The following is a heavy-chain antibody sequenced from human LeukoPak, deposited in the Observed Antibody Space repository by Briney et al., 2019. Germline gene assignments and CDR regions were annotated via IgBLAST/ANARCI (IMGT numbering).Heavy chain of an antibody. V-gene: IGHV7-4-1*02. D-gene: IGHD1-7*01. CDR2: IATNTGNP. CDR3: ARDYTLTLGTTTCFQH. J-gene: IGHJ1*01. CDR1: GYIFDIYA. Sequence: GASVKGSCKASGYIFDIYAMIWVRQAPGQGLEFMGWIATNTGNPTYAQGFTGRFVFSLDTSVSTAYLQISSLKAEDTAVYYCARDYTLTLGTTTCFQHWGQGTLVTVSS.